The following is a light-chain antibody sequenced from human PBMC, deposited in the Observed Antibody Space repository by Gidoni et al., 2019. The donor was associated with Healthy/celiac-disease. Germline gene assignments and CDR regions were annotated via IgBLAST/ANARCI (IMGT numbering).Light chain of an antibody. CDR2: EVS. J-gene: IGLJ2*01. V-gene: IGLV2-14*01. CDR1: SSDIGGYNY. CDR3: SSYTSNSIPVI. Sequence: QSALTPPASVSGSPGQSIPISRTGTSSDIGGYNYVSWYQQHPGKAPKLMIYEVSNRPSGVSNRFSGSKSGNTASLTISGLQAEDEADYYCSSYTSNSIPVIFGGGTKLTVV.